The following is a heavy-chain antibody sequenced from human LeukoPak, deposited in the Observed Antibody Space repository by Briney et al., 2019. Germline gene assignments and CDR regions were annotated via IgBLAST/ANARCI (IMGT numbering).Heavy chain of an antibody. J-gene: IGHJ4*02. CDR3: ARGQYSSTWYDY. Sequence: SETLSLTCAAYGGSFSGYYWTWIRQPPGKGLEWIGEINHSGSTNYNPSLKSRVTTSVDTSKNQFSLMVSSVTAADTAVYYCARGQYSSTWYDYWGQGTLVTVSS. V-gene: IGHV4-34*01. CDR2: INHSGST. D-gene: IGHD6-13*01. CDR1: GGSFSGYY.